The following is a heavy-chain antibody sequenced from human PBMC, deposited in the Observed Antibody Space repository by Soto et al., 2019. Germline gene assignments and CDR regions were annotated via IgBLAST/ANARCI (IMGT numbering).Heavy chain of an antibody. Sequence: SETLSLTCTVSGGSINSYYWGWIRQPPGKGLEWIGYIHYSGSTNYNPSLKSRVTISIDTPKNQFSLKVNPMTAADTAVYYCARGGLAARKGRWFDPWGQGTLVTVSS. CDR1: GGSINSYY. D-gene: IGHD6-6*01. J-gene: IGHJ5*02. CDR3: ARGGLAARKGRWFDP. CDR2: IHYSGST. V-gene: IGHV4-59*01.